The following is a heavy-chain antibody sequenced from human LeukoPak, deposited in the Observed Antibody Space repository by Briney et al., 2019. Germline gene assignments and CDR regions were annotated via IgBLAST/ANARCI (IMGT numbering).Heavy chain of an antibody. CDR2: ISGSGGST. CDR3: AKIKGRGVTTAAFDY. V-gene: IGHV3-23*01. CDR1: GFTFSSYA. Sequence: GGSLRLSCAASGFTFSSYAMSWVRQAPGKGLEWVSAISGSGGSTYYADSVKGRFTISRDNPKNTLYLQMNSLRAEDTAVYYCAKIKGRGVTTAAFDYWGQGTLVTVSS. D-gene: IGHD4-17*01. J-gene: IGHJ4*02.